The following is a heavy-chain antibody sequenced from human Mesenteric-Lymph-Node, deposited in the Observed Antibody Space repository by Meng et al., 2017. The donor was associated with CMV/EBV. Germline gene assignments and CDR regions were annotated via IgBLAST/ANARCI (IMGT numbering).Heavy chain of an antibody. D-gene: IGHD5-12*01. CDR3: ATSVGQYGGYYYFDY. J-gene: IGHJ4*02. CDR1: GFTVSRNY. Sequence: GESLKISCADSGFTVSRNYMSWIRQAPGKGLEWVSGMSDSGDSTYYADSVKGQFTISRDNSKNTLYLQMNSLRAEDTAVYYCATSVGQYGGYYYFDYWGQGTLVTVSS. V-gene: IGHV3-23*01. CDR2: MSDSGDST.